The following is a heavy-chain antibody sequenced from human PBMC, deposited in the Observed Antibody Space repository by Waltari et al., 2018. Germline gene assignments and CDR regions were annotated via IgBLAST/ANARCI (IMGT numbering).Heavy chain of an antibody. J-gene: IGHJ4*02. CDR1: GYSFGGYY. CDR2: INPTNGVT. V-gene: IGHV1-2*02. D-gene: IGHD3-16*01. Sequence: QVHLVQSGAEVKKSGASVKVSGTASGYSFGGYYLYWVRQAPGQGLEWMGWINPTNGVTNYAQKFQGRVTMTRDTSINSVYMDLSRLRSDDTAVYFCARGLGGSSPFDYWGRGTLVTVSS. CDR3: ARGLGGSSPFDY.